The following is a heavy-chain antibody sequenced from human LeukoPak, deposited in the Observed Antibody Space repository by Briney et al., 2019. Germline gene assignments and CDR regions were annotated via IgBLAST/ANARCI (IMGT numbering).Heavy chain of an antibody. V-gene: IGHV3-66*02. Sequence: GGSRRLSCAASGFTVSSSYMSWVRQAPGKGLEWVSVIYSGGSTYYADSVKGRFTTSRDNSKNTLYLQMNSLRAEDTAVYYCARPIAAAGTENWFDPWGQGTLVTVSS. J-gene: IGHJ5*02. CDR3: ARPIAAAGTENWFDP. CDR1: GFTVSSSY. CDR2: IYSGGST. D-gene: IGHD6-13*01.